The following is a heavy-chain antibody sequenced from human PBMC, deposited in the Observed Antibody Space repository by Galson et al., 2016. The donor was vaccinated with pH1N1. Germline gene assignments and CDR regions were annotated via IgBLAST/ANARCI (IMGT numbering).Heavy chain of an antibody. CDR1: GYTFTRHW. V-gene: IGHV5-51*01. CDR2: MYPGDSDI. J-gene: IGHJ4*02. Sequence: SGAEVKKPGESLKISCKCSGYTFTRHWIGWVRQTPGKGLEWMGIMYPGDSDIKYNPAFQGQVTISVDKSIDTAYLQWSSLKASDTAMYYCARVLTFGPGSNFNPRPFDYWGQGTLVTVSS. CDR3: ARVLTFGPGSNFNPRPFDY. D-gene: IGHD3-10*01.